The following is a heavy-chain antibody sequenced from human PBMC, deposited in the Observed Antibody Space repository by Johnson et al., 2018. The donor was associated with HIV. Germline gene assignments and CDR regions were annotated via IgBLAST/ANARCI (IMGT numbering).Heavy chain of an antibody. J-gene: IGHJ3*01. CDR2: ISFDGSNK. CDR1: GFTFSNYG. Sequence: QVQLVESGGGVVQPGRSLRLSCTASGFTFSNYGMHWVRQAPGKGLEWVAVISFDGSNKYYSGSVRGRFTISRDNSRNTLNLQMDSLREDDTALYYCAKDMEYSYGWGQGTMVTVSS. CDR3: AKDMEYSYG. V-gene: IGHV3-30*18. D-gene: IGHD5-18*01.